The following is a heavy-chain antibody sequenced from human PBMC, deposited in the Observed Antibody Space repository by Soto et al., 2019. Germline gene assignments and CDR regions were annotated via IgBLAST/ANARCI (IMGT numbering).Heavy chain of an antibody. CDR1: GDSVSSNSAA. V-gene: IGHV6-1*01. CDR3: AVNSGGRADDAFDI. D-gene: IGHD6-19*01. CDR2: TYYRSKWYN. J-gene: IGHJ3*02. Sequence: SQTLSLTCAISGDSVSSNSAAWSWIRQSPSRGLEWLGRTYYRSKWYNVYAVSVKSRIPINPDISKTQFSLQLNSVTPEDTVVYYCAVNSGGRADDAFDIWGQGTMVTVSS.